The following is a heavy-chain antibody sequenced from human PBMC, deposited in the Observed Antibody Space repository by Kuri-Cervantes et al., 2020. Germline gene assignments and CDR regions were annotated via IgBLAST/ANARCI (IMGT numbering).Heavy chain of an antibody. CDR1: GGSISLYY. J-gene: IGHJ6*03. Sequence: GSLRLSCTVSGGSISLYYWSWIRQPPGKGLEWIGYIYYSGSTKYNPSLKSRATISLDTSKNQFSLKLTSVTAADTAVYYCARGNPSRVYYYYYMDVWGKGTTVTVSS. CDR2: IYYSGST. CDR3: ARGNPSRVYYYYYMDV. V-gene: IGHV4-59*01. D-gene: IGHD6-13*01.